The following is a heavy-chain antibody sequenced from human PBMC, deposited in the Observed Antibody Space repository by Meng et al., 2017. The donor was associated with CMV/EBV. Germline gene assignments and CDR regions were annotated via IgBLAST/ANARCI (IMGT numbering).Heavy chain of an antibody. J-gene: IGHJ4*02. CDR1: SISSSSSY. D-gene: IGHD3-22*01. CDR2: IYYSGST. V-gene: IGHV4-39*01. Sequence: SISSSSSYWGWLRQPPGKGLEWIGSIYYSGSTYYNPSLKSRVTISVDTSKNQFSLKLSSVTAADTAVYYCASPPINYYDSSGYYFFDYWGQGTLVTVSS. CDR3: ASPPINYYDSSGYYFFDY.